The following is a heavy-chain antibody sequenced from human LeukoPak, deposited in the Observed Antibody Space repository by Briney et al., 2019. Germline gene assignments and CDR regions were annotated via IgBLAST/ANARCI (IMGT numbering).Heavy chain of an antibody. Sequence: PGGSLRLSCAASGFTFSSYSMNWVRQAPGKGLEWVSYISSSSSTIYYADSVKGRFTISRDNAKDSLYLQMNSLRAEDTAVYYCARGTGGYSSSSSPFDPWGQGTLVTVSS. D-gene: IGHD6-6*01. CDR3: ARGTGGYSSSSSPFDP. CDR2: ISSSSSTI. J-gene: IGHJ5*02. CDR1: GFTFSSYS. V-gene: IGHV3-48*01.